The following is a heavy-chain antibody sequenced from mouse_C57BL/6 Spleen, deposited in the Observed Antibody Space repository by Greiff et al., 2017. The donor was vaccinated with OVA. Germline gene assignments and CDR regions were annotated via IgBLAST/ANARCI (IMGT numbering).Heavy chain of an antibody. J-gene: IGHJ1*03. Sequence: QVQLQQSGAELVMPGASVKLSCKASGYTFTSYWMHWVKQRPGQGLEWIGEIDPSDSYTNYNQKFKGKSTLTVDKSSSTAYMQLSSLTSEDSAVYYCASGSGTLRYFDVWGTGTTVTVSS. CDR3: ASGSGTLRYFDV. D-gene: IGHD4-1*01. CDR1: GYTFTSYW. CDR2: IDPSDSYT. V-gene: IGHV1-69*01.